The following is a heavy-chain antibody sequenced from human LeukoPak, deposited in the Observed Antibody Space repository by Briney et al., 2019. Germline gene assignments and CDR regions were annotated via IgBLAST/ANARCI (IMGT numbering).Heavy chain of an antibody. CDR3: AKDLSAVVVAAGYFQH. Sequence: GGSLRLSCAASGFTFSSYSMNWVRQAPGKGLEWVSAISGSGGSTYYADSVKGRFTISRDNSKNTLYLQMNSLRAEDTAVYYCAKDLSAVVVAAGYFQHWGQGTLVTVSS. D-gene: IGHD2-15*01. V-gene: IGHV3-23*01. CDR1: GFTFSSYS. J-gene: IGHJ1*01. CDR2: ISGSGGST.